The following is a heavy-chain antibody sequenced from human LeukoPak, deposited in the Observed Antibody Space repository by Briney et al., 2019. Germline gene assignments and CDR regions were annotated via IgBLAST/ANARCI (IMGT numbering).Heavy chain of an antibody. D-gene: IGHD5/OR15-5a*01. CDR1: GGSFSGYY. CDR3: ARGLYVRSWFDP. J-gene: IGHJ5*02. CDR2: INHSGST. Sequence: SETLSLTCAVYGGSFSGYYWSWIRQPPGKGLEWIGEINHSGSTNYNPSLKSRVTISVDTSKNQSSLKLSSVTAADTAVYYCARGLYVRSWFDPWGQGTLVTVSS. V-gene: IGHV4-34*01.